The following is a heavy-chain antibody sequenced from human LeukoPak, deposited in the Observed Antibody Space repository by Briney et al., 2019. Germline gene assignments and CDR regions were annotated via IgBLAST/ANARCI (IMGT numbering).Heavy chain of an antibody. V-gene: IGHV3-30*02. D-gene: IGHD3-22*01. CDR3: AKVNEYYDSGNY. CDR1: GFTFSSYG. Sequence: GGSLRLSCAASGFTFSSYGMHWVRQAPGKGLEWVAFIRYDGSNKYYADSVKGRFTISRDNSKNTLYLQMNSLRAEDTAVYYCAKVNEYYDSGNYWGQGTLVTVSS. J-gene: IGHJ4*02. CDR2: IRYDGSNK.